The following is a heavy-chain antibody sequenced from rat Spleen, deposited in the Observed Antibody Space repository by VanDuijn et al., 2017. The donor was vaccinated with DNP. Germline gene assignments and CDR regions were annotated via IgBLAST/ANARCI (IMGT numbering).Heavy chain of an antibody. Sequence: EVQLQESGPGLVEPSQSLSLTCSVTGYSITSGFRWTWIRKFPGNKLEWMGDINSEGSTDYNPSLKSRFSITRDTSKNQFFLQINSVIIEYTATYYCAIQLGVFDYWGQGVMVTVSS. CDR1: GYSITSGFR. J-gene: IGHJ2*01. D-gene: IGHD5-1*01. CDR2: INSEGST. V-gene: IGHV3-3*01. CDR3: AIQLGVFDY.